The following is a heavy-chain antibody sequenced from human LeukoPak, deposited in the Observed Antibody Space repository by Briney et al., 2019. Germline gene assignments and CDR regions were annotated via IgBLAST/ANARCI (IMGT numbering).Heavy chain of an antibody. CDR1: GGTFSSYA. CDR3: AREGGQYYYDSSGYFDY. V-gene: IGHV1-69*04. J-gene: IGHJ4*02. Sequence: ASVKVSCKASGGTFSSYAISWVRQAPGQGLEWMGRIIPIFGIANYVQKFQGRVTITADKSTSTAYMELSSLRSEDTAVYYCAREGGQYYYDSSGYFDYWGQGTLVTVSS. CDR2: IIPIFGIA. D-gene: IGHD3-22*01.